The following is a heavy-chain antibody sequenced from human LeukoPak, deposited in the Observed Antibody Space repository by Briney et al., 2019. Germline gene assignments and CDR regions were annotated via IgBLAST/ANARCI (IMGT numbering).Heavy chain of an antibody. Sequence: GGSLRLSCAASGFSFSSYSMNWVRQAPGKGLEWVSSISSGSDYIYYADSVKGRFTISRDNAKNSLYLQMSSLRSEDTAVYYCARGYSSGWSGYWGQGTLVTVSS. J-gene: IGHJ4*02. CDR3: ARGYSSGWSGY. V-gene: IGHV3-21*04. CDR2: ISSGSDYI. D-gene: IGHD6-19*01. CDR1: GFSFSSYS.